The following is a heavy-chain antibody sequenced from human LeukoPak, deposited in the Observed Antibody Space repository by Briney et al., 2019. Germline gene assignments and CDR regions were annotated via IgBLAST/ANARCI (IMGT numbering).Heavy chain of an antibody. Sequence: GGSLRLSCAASGFTFSSYAVNWVRQAPEKGLEWVSYISSSGSTIYYADSVKGRFTISRDNSKNTLYLQVNSLRADDTAVYYCARDIRMASFDYWGQGTLVTVSS. J-gene: IGHJ4*02. CDR1: GFTFSSYA. V-gene: IGHV3-48*03. D-gene: IGHD5-24*01. CDR2: ISSSGSTI. CDR3: ARDIRMASFDY.